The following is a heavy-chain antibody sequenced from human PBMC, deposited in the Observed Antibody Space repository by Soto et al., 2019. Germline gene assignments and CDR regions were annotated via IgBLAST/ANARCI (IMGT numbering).Heavy chain of an antibody. D-gene: IGHD6-19*01. V-gene: IGHV3-30-3*01. CDR1: GFTFGSYA. J-gene: IGHJ4*02. Sequence: GVSLRLSGAVSGFTFGSYAMHWVRQAPGKGLEWVAVISYDGSNKYYADSVKGRFTISRDNSKNTLYLQMNSLGAEDTAVYYCARGIGSGWYGVLDYWGQGTLVTVFS. CDR2: ISYDGSNK. CDR3: ARGIGSGWYGVLDY.